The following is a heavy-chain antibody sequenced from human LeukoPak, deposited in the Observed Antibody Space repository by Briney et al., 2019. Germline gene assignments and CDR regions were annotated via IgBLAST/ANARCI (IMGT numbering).Heavy chain of an antibody. J-gene: IGHJ4*02. CDR1: GYPFTSYG. D-gene: IGHD5-24*01. V-gene: IGHV1-18*01. CDR2: ISAYNGNT. Sequence: ASVNVSCKASGYPFTSYGISWVPQAPGQGLEWMGWISAYNGNTNYAQKLQGRVPMTTDTSTSTASMALRRLSSDDTPVYHCARDNHQRAIAKDCGQGTQVTVSS. CDR3: ARDNHQRAIAKD.